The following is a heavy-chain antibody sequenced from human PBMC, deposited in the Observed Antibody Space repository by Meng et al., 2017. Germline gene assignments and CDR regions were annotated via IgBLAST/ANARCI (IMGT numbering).Heavy chain of an antibody. Sequence: AQWVPSGVEVNKPGASVKVSCKASGYTFINHDINGVRQATGQGLEWMGWMNSNTGKTGYAPKFQGRVTITRDTSINTAYMELRSLRSEDTAVYYCARGAGIGGRDWFDPWGQGTLVTVSS. J-gene: IGHJ5*02. D-gene: IGHD3-16*01. CDR1: GYTFINHD. CDR3: ARGAGIGGRDWFDP. CDR2: MNSNTGKT. V-gene: IGHV1-8*01.